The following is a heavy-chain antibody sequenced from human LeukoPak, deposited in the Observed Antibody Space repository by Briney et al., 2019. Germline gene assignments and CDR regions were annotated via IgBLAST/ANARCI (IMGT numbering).Heavy chain of an antibody. V-gene: IGHV4-39*07. CDR3: ARGVKQWLVAGYFDY. CDR1: GGSISSSSYY. D-gene: IGHD6-19*01. J-gene: IGHJ4*02. CDR2: IYYSGST. Sequence: SETLSLTCTVSGGSISSSSYYWGWIRQPPGKGLEWIGSIYYSGSTNYNPSLKSRVTISVDTSKNQFSLKPSSVTAADTAVYYCARGVKQWLVAGYFDYWGQGTLVTVSS.